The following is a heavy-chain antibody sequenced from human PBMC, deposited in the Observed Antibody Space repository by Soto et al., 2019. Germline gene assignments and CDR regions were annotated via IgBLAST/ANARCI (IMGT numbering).Heavy chain of an antibody. D-gene: IGHD3-22*01. CDR2: INHSGST. CDR3: ARAIVVVTGNCFDP. Sequence: PSETLSLTCAAYGGSFSGYYWSWIRQPPGKGLEWIGEINHSGSTNYNPSLKSRVTISVDTYKNQFSLKLGSVTAADTAVYSCARAIVVVTGNCFDPWGQGTLVTVSS. CDR1: GGSFSGYY. J-gene: IGHJ5*02. V-gene: IGHV4-34*01.